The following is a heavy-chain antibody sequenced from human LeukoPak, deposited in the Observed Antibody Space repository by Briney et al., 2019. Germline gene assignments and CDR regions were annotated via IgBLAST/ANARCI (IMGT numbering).Heavy chain of an antibody. CDR2: IFPEDSDA. V-gene: IGHV5-51*01. Sequence: GESLKISCRDSGYSFTNYWIGWVRQMPGKGLEWMGTIFPEDSDARYSPSFQGQVTISADKSISTAYLQWSSLKASDTAMYYCARQQYSSGDWFDPWGQGTLVTVSS. CDR1: GYSFTNYW. D-gene: IGHD6-19*01. CDR3: ARQQYSSGDWFDP. J-gene: IGHJ5*02.